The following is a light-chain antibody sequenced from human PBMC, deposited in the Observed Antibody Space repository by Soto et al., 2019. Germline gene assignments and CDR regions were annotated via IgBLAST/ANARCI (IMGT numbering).Light chain of an antibody. V-gene: IGKV3-11*01. J-gene: IGKJ4*01. CDR1: QGISSW. CDR3: QQRSNCPLT. Sequence: TQSPSSVSASVGDRVTITCRASQGISSWLAWYQQKPGQAPRLLIYDASNRATGIPARFSGSGSGTDFTLTIRSLDPEDFAVYYCQQRSNCPLTFGGGTKVEIK. CDR2: DAS.